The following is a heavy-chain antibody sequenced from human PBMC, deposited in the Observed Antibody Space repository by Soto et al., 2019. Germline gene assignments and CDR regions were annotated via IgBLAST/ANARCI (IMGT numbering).Heavy chain of an antibody. Sequence: PSEALSLTCTVSGCSISSYYWSWIRQPPGKGLGWIGYIYYSGSTNYNPSLKSRVTISVDTSKNQFSLKLSSVTAADTAVYYCARVTLAANFYYYYYMDVWGKGTTVTVSS. J-gene: IGHJ6*03. D-gene: IGHD2-15*01. CDR1: GCSISSYY. CDR2: IYYSGST. V-gene: IGHV4-59*01. CDR3: ARVTLAANFYYYYYMDV.